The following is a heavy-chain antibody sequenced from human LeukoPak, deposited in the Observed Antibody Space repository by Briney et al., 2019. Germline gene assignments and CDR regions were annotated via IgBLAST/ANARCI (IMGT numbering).Heavy chain of an antibody. CDR2: INRDGSGT. V-gene: IGHV3-74*01. D-gene: IGHD2-8*01. J-gene: IGHJ3*02. CDR3: ARDRLTNDAFDI. CDR1: GFTFNSYW. Sequence: GGSLRLSCAASGFTFNSYWIHWVRQAPGKGLVWVSRINRDGSGTSDADFVKGRFTISRDNSKNTLYLQMNSLRAEDTAMYYCARDRLTNDAFDIWGQGTMVTVSS.